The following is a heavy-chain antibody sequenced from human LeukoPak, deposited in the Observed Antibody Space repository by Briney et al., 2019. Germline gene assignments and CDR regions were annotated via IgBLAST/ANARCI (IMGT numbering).Heavy chain of an antibody. J-gene: IGHJ3*02. CDR3: AMSSSWLRGAFDI. CDR2: IYHSGST. Sequence: TLSLTCAVSGGSISSGGYSWSWIRQPPGKGLEWIGYIYHSGSTYYNPSLKSRVTISVDRSKNQFSLKLSSVTAADTAVYYCAMSSSWLRGAFDIWGQGTMVTVSS. D-gene: IGHD6-13*01. V-gene: IGHV4-30-2*01. CDR1: GGSISSGGYS.